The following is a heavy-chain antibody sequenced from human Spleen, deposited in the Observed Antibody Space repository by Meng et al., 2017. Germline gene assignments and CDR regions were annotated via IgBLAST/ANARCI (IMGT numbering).Heavy chain of an antibody. V-gene: IGHV6-1*01. CDR3: ASGPRGPDQMYYFDY. D-gene: IGHD1-14*01. Sequence: QVQLQPSGPGLVKPSQALAPTCAISGDSCSSNSAAWNWIRQSPSRGLEWLGRTYYRSKWYHDYAVSVKSRITINPDTSKNQFSLQLNSVTPEDTAVYYCASGPRGPDQMYYFDYWGQGTLVTVSS. J-gene: IGHJ4*02. CDR1: GDSCSSNSAA. CDR2: TYYRSKWYH.